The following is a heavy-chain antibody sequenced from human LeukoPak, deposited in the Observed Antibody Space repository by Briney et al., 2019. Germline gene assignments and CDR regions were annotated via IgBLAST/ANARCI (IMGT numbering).Heavy chain of an antibody. CDR1: GFTFSSYA. CDR3: AKEGQQLAGEYDG. V-gene: IGHV3-23*01. J-gene: IGHJ4*02. CDR2: FSGSGGST. D-gene: IGHD6-13*01. Sequence: GGPLRLSCAASGFTFSSYAMSGVRQAPGKGLEGVSAFSGSGGSTYYADSVRGRFTISRENSKNKLNLQWNGLRAKARAGYSCAKEGQQLAGEYDGWGEGTLVTV.